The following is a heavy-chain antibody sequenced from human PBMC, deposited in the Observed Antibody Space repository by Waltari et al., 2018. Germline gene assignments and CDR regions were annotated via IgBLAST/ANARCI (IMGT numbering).Heavy chain of an antibody. J-gene: IGHJ4*02. CDR1: GFTLRRYG. Sequence: QVQLVESGGGVVQPGMSLRLPCAASGFTLRRYGLHWVRQAPGKGLEWVAVIWYDGNNKYYADSVKGRFTISRDNSKNTLYLQMNSLRAEDTAVYYCARETSHYYYFDYWGQGTLVTVSS. CDR3: ARETSHYYYFDY. V-gene: IGHV3-33*01. D-gene: IGHD2-21*01. CDR2: IWYDGNNK.